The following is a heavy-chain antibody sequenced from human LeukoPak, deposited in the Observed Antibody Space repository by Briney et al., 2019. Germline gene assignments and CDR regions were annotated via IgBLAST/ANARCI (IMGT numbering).Heavy chain of an antibody. D-gene: IGHD3-22*01. V-gene: IGHV3-23*01. J-gene: IGHJ4*02. CDR1: GFTFSSYA. CDR2: ISGSGGST. Sequence: GRSLRLSCAASGFTFSSYAMTWVRQAPGKGLEWVSTISGSGGSTYYADSVKGRFTISRDNSKNTLYLQMSSLRAEDTALYYCAKVGGLLPFDNWGQGTLVTVSS. CDR3: AKVGGLLPFDN.